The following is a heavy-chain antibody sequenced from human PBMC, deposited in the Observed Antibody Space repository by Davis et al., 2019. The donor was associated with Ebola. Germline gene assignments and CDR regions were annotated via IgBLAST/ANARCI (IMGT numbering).Heavy chain of an antibody. CDR1: GNSFSSHW. Sequence: GGSLRLSCKDSGNSFSSHWIGWVRQMPGKGLEWMGIIYTGDSDTRYSPSFRGQVTISADKSIKTAFLQWSSLKASDSAMYYCASLRRTITGMDDAFDIWGHGTMVTVSS. CDR3: ASLRRTITGMDDAFDI. J-gene: IGHJ3*02. D-gene: IGHD2-8*02. CDR2: IYTGDSDT. V-gene: IGHV5-51*01.